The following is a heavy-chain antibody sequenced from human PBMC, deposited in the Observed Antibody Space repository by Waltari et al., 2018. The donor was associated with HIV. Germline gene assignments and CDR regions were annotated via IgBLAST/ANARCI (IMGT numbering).Heavy chain of an antibody. CDR2: ICGTAGCS. J-gene: IGHJ4*02. CDR3: AIDFDWPTSGGHDY. V-gene: IGHV3-23*01. Sequence: EVQLLESGGGLVQPGGSLRLSCAASGFTFTNYAMSWVRQAPGDGLVGVSAICGTAGCSFYADSLMGRFTVSRENSKNMVYLQINSLRAEDTATYFCAIDFDWPTSGGHDYWGQGTLVTVSS. CDR1: GFTFTNYA. D-gene: IGHD3-9*01.